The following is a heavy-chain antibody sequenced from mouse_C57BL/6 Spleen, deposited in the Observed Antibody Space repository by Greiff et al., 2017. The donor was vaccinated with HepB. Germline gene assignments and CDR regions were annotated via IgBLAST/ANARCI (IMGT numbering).Heavy chain of an antibody. CDR1: GYTFPDYY. J-gene: IGHJ4*01. CDR2: IGPGSGST. CDR3: ARFITTVVAYYYAMDY. D-gene: IGHD1-1*01. Sequence: QVHVKQSGAELVKPGASVKISCKASGYTFPDYYINWVKQRPGQGLEWIGKIGPGSGSTYYNEKFKGKATLTADKSSSTAYMQLSSLTSEDSAVYFCARFITTVVAYYYAMDYWGQGTSVTVSS. V-gene: IGHV1-77*01.